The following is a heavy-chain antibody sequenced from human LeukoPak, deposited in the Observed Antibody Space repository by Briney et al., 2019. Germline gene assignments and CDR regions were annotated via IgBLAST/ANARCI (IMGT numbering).Heavy chain of an antibody. J-gene: IGHJ5*02. CDR2: INPNSGGT. CDR1: GYTFTSYY. Sequence: GASVKVSCKASGYTFTSYYMHWVRQAPGQGLEWMGWINPNSGGTNYAQKFQGRVTMTRDTSISTAYMELSRLRSDDTAVYYCARYYGSGSYNWFDPWGQGTLVTVSS. D-gene: IGHD3-10*01. CDR3: ARYYGSGSYNWFDP. V-gene: IGHV1-2*02.